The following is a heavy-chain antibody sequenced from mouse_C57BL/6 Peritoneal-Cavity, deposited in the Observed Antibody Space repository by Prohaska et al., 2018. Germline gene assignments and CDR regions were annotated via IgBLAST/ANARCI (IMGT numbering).Heavy chain of an antibody. D-gene: IGHD4-1*01. J-gene: IGHJ3*01. V-gene: IGHV1-59*01. CDR2: IDPSDSYT. CDR3: ARLGFAY. Sequence: QRPGQGLEWIGVIDPSDSYTNYHQKFKGNATLTVDTSSSTAYMQLSSRTSEDSAVYYCARLGFAYWGQGTLVTVSA.